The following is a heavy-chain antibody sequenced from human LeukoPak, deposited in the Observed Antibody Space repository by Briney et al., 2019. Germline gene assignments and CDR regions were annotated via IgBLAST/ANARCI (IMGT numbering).Heavy chain of an antibody. CDR3: ARDALYSSSWYADY. CDR2: ISGSGGST. D-gene: IGHD6-13*01. V-gene: IGHV3-23*01. Sequence: GGSLRLSCTASGFTFSTYAMSWVRQAPGKGLEWVSAISGSGGSTYSADSVRGRFTTSRDNSKNTVYLQMNSLRAEDTAVYYYARDALYSSSWYADYWGQGTLVTVSS. CDR1: GFTFSTYA. J-gene: IGHJ4*02.